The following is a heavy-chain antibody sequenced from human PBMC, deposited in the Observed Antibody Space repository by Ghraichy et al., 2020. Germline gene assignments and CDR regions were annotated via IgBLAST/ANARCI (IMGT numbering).Heavy chain of an antibody. Sequence: LRLSCAASGFTFSSYEMNWVRQAPGKGLEWVSYIRSSGSTIYYADSVKGRFTISRDNAKSSLYLQMNSLRAEDTAVYYCARGGSYRAGFDYWGQGTLVTVSS. CDR2: IRSSGSTI. CDR1: GFTFSSYE. V-gene: IGHV3-48*03. J-gene: IGHJ4*02. CDR3: ARGGSYRAGFDY. D-gene: IGHD3-10*01.